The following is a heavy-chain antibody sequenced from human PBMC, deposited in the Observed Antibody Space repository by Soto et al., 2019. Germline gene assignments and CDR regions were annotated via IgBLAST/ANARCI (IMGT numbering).Heavy chain of an antibody. D-gene: IGHD3-3*01. J-gene: IGHJ4*02. CDR3: AHKSGIREGGQFDY. Sequence: QITLKESGPTLVKPTQTLTLTCTFSGFSLSTSGVGVGWIRQPPGKALEWLALIHWDDDKRYSPSLKSRLTITKDTSKNQVVLTMTNMDPVDTATYYCAHKSGIREGGQFDYSGQGTLVTVSS. CDR1: GFSLSTSGVG. V-gene: IGHV2-5*02. CDR2: IHWDDDK.